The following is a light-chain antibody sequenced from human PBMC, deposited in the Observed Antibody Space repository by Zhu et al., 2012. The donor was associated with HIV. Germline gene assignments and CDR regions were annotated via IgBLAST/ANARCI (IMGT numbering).Light chain of an antibody. CDR2: GAS. Sequence: IVLTQSPATLSLSPGERATLSCRASQSVTSSSLAWYQQKPGLAPRLLIYGASSRASGIPDRFSGSGSGTDFTLTISRLEPEDFAVYYCQQYGSSPWTFGQGTKVEIK. CDR1: QSVTSSS. CDR3: QQYGSSPWT. J-gene: IGKJ1*01. V-gene: IGKV3-20*01.